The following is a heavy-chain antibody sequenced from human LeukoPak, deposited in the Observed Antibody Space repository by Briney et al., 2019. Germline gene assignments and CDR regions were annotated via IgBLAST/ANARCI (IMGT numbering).Heavy chain of an antibody. V-gene: IGHV4-61*01. CDR2: IYYSGST. J-gene: IGHJ4*02. Sequence: SETLSLTRTVSGGSVSSGSYYWNWIRQPPGKGLEWIGHIYYSGSTDYIPSLKSRVTISADTSKNQFSLKMTSVTAADTAVYYCAREPGETDEGFEYWGQGTLVTVSS. CDR1: GGSVSSGSYY. CDR3: AREPGETDEGFEY. D-gene: IGHD1-14*01.